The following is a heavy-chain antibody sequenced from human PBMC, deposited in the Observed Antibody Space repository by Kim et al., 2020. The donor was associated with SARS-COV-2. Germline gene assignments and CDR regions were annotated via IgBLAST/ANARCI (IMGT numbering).Heavy chain of an antibody. Sequence: ASVKVSCKASGYTFTNYALHWVRQAPGQRLEWMGWINTGNGNTKYTQEFQGRVTITRDASASTAYMELSSLRSEDTAVYYCARGEMAANGYGDYWGQGTLVTVSS. CDR1: GYTFTNYA. CDR3: ARGEMAANGYGDY. D-gene: IGHD5-18*01. V-gene: IGHV1-3*04. J-gene: IGHJ4*02. CDR2: INTGNGNT.